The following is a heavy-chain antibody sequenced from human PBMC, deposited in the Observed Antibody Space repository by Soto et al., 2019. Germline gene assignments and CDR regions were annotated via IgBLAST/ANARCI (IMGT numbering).Heavy chain of an antibody. CDR1: GYTFTGYY. CDR2: INPNSGGT. J-gene: IGHJ6*02. V-gene: IGHV1-2*04. CDR3: ARDLVPVAARPRGEDYYYYGMDV. D-gene: IGHD6-6*01. Sequence: ASVKVSCKASGYTFTGYYMHWVRQAPGQGLEWMGWINPNSGGTNYAQKFQGWVTMTRDTSISTAYMELSRLRSDDTAVYYCARDLVPVAARPRGEDYYYYGMDVWGQGTTVTVSS.